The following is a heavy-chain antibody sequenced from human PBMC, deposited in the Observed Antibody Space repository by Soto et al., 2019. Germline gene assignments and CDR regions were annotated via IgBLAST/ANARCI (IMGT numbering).Heavy chain of an antibody. CDR1: GGSTSTSRSY. D-gene: IGHD2-21*01. V-gene: IGHV4-39*01. CDR2: IFYSGST. CDR3: ARQPTTGDTDLWFDP. Sequence: SETLSLTCNVSGGSTSTSRSYWAWIRQPPGKGLEWLANIFYSGSTYYNPSLASRVTVSVDTSKNEFSLKLRSVTAADTAVYYCARQPTTGDTDLWFDPWGQGTLVTVSS. J-gene: IGHJ5*02.